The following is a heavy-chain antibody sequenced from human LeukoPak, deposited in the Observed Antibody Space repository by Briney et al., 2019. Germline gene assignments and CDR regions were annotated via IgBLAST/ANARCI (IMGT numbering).Heavy chain of an antibody. Sequence: SETLSLTCTVSGYSISSGYYWGWIRQPPGKGLEWIGSINHSGSTYYNPSLKSRVTISADTSKNQFSLKLSSVTAADTAVYYCAREECSSTSCYKYFQHWGQGTLVTVSS. CDR1: GYSISSGYY. D-gene: IGHD2-2*02. CDR3: AREECSSTSCYKYFQH. V-gene: IGHV4-38-2*02. J-gene: IGHJ1*01. CDR2: INHSGST.